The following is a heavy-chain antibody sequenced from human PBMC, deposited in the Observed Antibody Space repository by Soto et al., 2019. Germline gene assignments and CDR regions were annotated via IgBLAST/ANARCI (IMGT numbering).Heavy chain of an antibody. D-gene: IGHD3-10*01. CDR1: GLTFSSYS. CDR2: ISSSSSTI. J-gene: IGHJ6*02. Sequence: EVQLVESGGGLVQRGGSLRLSCAASGLTFSSYSMNWVRQAPGKGLEWVSYISSSSSTIYYAHSVKGLFTISRDNAKNSLYLQMHSLRPEDTAVYYCAFGKESRHYYYGMDVWGQGTTVTVSS. V-gene: IGHV3-48*01. CDR3: AFGKESRHYYYGMDV.